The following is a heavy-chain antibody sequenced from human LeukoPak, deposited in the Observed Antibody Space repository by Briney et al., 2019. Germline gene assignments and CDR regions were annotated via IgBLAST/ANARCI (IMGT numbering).Heavy chain of an antibody. CDR1: GFTFSTYG. V-gene: IGHV3-21*06. CDR3: ARGDGYFTY. J-gene: IGHJ4*02. CDR2: ISSGSGHI. Sequence: PGGSLRLSCAASGFTFSTYGMSWVRQAPGKGLEWVSSISSGSGHIYYADSMKGRFTISRDNAKSSLYLQMNSLRVEDTAVYYCARGDGYFTYWGQGTLVTVSS.